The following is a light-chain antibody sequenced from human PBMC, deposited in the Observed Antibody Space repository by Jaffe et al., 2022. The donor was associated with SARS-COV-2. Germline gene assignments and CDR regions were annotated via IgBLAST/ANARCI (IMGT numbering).Light chain of an antibody. CDR1: QSVSSNY. CDR2: GAS. Sequence: EIVLTQSPGTLSLSPGERATLSCRASQSVSSNYLAWYQQRPGQAPRLLIYGASSRATGIPDRFSGSGSGTDFTLTINRLEPEDFAVYYCQRYGSSLFTFGPGTKVDIK. V-gene: IGKV3-20*01. CDR3: QRYGSSLFT. J-gene: IGKJ3*01.